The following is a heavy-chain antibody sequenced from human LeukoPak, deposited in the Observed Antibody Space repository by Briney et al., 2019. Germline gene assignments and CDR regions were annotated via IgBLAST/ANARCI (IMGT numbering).Heavy chain of an antibody. CDR1: GYSFTSYW. CDR2: IYPSDSDT. D-gene: IGHD4-11*01. V-gene: IGHV5-51*01. Sequence: GESLKISCKGSGYSFTSYWIGWVRQLPGKGLERMGIIYPSDSDTRYSPSFQGQVTISADKSISAAYLQWSSLKASDTAMYYCARIRTTVADGFDYWGQGTLVTVSS. CDR3: ARIRTTVADGFDY. J-gene: IGHJ4*02.